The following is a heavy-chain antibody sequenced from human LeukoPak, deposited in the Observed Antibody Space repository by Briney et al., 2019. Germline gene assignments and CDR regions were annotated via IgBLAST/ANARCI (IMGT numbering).Heavy chain of an antibody. J-gene: IGHJ4*02. CDR2: ISSSSSYI. V-gene: IGHV3-21*01. CDR3: ARDNKQWLVRKFDY. CDR1: GFTFSSYS. Sequence: PGGSLKLSCAASGFTFSSYSMNWVRQAPGKGLEWVSSISSSSSYIYYADSVKGRFTISRDNAKNSLYLQMNSLRAEHTAVYYCARDNKQWLVRKFDYWGQGTLVTVSS. D-gene: IGHD6-19*01.